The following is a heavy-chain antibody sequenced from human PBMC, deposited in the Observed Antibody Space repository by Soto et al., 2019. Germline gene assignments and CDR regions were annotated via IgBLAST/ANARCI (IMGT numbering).Heavy chain of an antibody. V-gene: IGHV1-8*02. Sequence: QVQLVQSGAEVKQSGASVKVSCKASGYDFTAYDINWVRQASGQGLEWMGWMNPINGATGSARRFQGRVSMTRNTATCTAYLELTSLRSDDSAVYYCGRGPSPRAPAGGTPYYYAMDVWGQGTTVTVSS. D-gene: IGHD6-13*01. CDR1: GYDFTAYD. J-gene: IGHJ6*02. CDR2: MNPINGAT. CDR3: GRGPSPRAPAGGTPYYYAMDV.